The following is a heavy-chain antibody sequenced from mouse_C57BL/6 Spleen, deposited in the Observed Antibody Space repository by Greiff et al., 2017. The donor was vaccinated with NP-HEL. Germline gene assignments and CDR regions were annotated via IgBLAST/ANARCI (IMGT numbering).Heavy chain of an antibody. Sequence: LQESGAELVRPGTSVKVSCKASGYAFTNYLIEWVKQRPGQGLEWIGVINPGSGGTNYNEKFKGKATLTADKSSSTAYMQLSSLTSEDSAVYFCARSGYDYDYWYFDVWGTGTTVTVSS. V-gene: IGHV1-54*01. CDR3: ARSGYDYDYWYFDV. CDR2: INPGSGGT. CDR1: GYAFTNYL. D-gene: IGHD2-4*01. J-gene: IGHJ1*03.